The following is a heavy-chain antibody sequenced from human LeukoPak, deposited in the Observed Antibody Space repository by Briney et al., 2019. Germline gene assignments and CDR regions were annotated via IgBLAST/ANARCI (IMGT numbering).Heavy chain of an antibody. J-gene: IGHJ6*04. CDR3: ARVTVGYDILTGYWEYGMDV. CDR2: TYYRSKWYN. V-gene: IGHV6-1*01. Sequence: SQTLSLTCAISGDSVSGNNAAWNWIRQSPSRGLERLVRTYYRSKWYNDYAVSVKSRITINPDTSKNQFSLQLNSVTPEDTAVYYCARVTVGYDILTGYWEYGMDVWGKGTTVTVSS. CDR1: GDSVSGNNAA. D-gene: IGHD3-9*01.